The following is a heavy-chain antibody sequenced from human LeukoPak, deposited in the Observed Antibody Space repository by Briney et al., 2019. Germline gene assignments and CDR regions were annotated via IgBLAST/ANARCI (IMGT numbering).Heavy chain of an antibody. Sequence: PSETLSLTCSVSGGSISTYYWSWVRQPPGKGLEWIGYVYDSGATNYNPSLKSRLTISVDTSKNQFSLKLRSVTAADTAVYYCARRSSGSSIRLWGQGTLVTVSS. CDR2: VYDSGAT. J-gene: IGHJ4*02. CDR3: ARRSSGSSIRL. CDR1: GGSISTYY. D-gene: IGHD3-10*01. V-gene: IGHV4-59*01.